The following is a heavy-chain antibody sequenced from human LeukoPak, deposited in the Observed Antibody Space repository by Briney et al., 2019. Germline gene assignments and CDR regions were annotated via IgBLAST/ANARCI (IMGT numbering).Heavy chain of an antibody. CDR2: IGSYATST. V-gene: IGHV3-23*01. CDR1: GFTFSSYA. D-gene: IGHD2-21*02. Sequence: GGSLRLSCAASGFTFSSYAMSWVRQAPGKGLEWVSAIGSYATSTYYADSVKGRFTISRDNSKNTLYLQMNSLRAEDTAVYYCAKFGRSLVTASIKRRGHYWYFDLWGRGTLVTVSS. J-gene: IGHJ2*01. CDR3: AKFGRSLVTASIKRRGHYWYFDL.